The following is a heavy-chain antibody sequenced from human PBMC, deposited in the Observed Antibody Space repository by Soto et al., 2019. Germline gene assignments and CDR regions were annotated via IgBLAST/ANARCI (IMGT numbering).Heavy chain of an antibody. Sequence: PSQNLSLTCAISGDSVSSNSAAWNWIRQSPSRGLEWLGRTYYRSKWYNDYAVSVKSRITINPDTSKNQFSLQLNSVTPEDTAVYYCARERAIAALLGGYYYGMDVWGQGTTVTVSS. CDR1: GDSVSSNSAA. CDR3: ARERAIAALLGGYYYGMDV. J-gene: IGHJ6*02. CDR2: TYYRSKWYN. V-gene: IGHV6-1*01. D-gene: IGHD6-13*01.